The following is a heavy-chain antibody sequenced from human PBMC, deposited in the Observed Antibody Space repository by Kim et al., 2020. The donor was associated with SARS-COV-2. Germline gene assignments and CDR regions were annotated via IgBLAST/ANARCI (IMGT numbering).Heavy chain of an antibody. CDR3: ARSGNGYNAFGI. Sequence: GGSLRLSCAASGLSFSDSYMNWVRQAPGKGLEWLSSISTSGESIFYADSVEGRFTISRDNAKNSLYLQMNYLRAEDTAVYYCARSGNGYNAFGIWGQGVLVTVSS. J-gene: IGHJ4*02. CDR1: GLSFSDSY. CDR2: ISTSGESI. D-gene: IGHD5-12*01. V-gene: IGHV3-11*01.